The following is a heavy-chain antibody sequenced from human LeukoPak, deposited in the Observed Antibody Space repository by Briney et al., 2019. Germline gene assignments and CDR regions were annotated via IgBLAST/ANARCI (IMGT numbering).Heavy chain of an antibody. Sequence: PGGSLRLSCAASGLTFSSYGMHWVRQAPGKGLEWVAVISHDGSNKYYADSVKGRFTISRDSSKSTLYLQMNSLRAEDTAVYYCARLEGEYWGQGTLVTVSS. CDR2: ISHDGSNK. CDR1: GLTFSSYG. D-gene: IGHD3-10*01. J-gene: IGHJ4*02. CDR3: ARLEGEY. V-gene: IGHV3-30*03.